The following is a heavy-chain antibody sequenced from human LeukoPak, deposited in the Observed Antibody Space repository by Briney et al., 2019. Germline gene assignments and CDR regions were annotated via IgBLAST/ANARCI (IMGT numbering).Heavy chain of an antibody. CDR1: GGTFSSYA. V-gene: IGHV1-69*13. CDR3: ARDAHNWGHRYYDY. D-gene: IGHD7-27*01. CDR2: IIPIFGTA. Sequence: SVKVSCKASGGTFSSYAISWVRQAPGQGLEWMGGIIPIFGTANYAQKFQGRVTITADESTSTAYMELSSLRSEDTAVYYCARDAHNWGHRYYDYWGQGTLVTASS. J-gene: IGHJ4*02.